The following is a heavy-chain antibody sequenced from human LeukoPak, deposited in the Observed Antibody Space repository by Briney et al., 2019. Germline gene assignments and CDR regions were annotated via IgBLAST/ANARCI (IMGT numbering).Heavy chain of an antibody. Sequence: PGGPLRLSCAASGFTFSSYGMHWVRQAPGKGLEWVAVISYDGSNKYYADSVKGRFTISRDNSKNTLYLQMNSLRAEDTAVYYCAKVDLPWLVLNWFDPWGQGTLVTVSS. CDR3: AKVDLPWLVLNWFDP. CDR2: ISYDGSNK. CDR1: GFTFSSYG. D-gene: IGHD6-19*01. J-gene: IGHJ5*02. V-gene: IGHV3-30*18.